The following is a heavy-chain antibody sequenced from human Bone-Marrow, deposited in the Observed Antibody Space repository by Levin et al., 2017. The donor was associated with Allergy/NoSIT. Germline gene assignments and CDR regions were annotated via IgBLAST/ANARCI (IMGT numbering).Heavy chain of an antibody. Sequence: GESLKISCEASGFTFFSYWMHWVRQDPGKGLIWVSRINNDGSKTSYADSVKGRFTISRDNANNTLYLKMSSLRAEDTALYYCARSSGAWFGDLDRAFDLWGQGTMVTVSS. D-gene: IGHD3-10*01. J-gene: IGHJ3*01. CDR2: INNDGSKT. CDR1: GFTFFSYW. CDR3: ARSSGAWFGDLDRAFDL. V-gene: IGHV3-74*01.